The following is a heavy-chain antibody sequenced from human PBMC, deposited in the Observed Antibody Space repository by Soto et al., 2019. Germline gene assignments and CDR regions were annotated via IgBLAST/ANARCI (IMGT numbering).Heavy chain of an antibody. CDR2: IYYSGST. CDR3: ASLGGY. J-gene: IGHJ4*02. CDR1: GGSISSYY. V-gene: IGHV4-59*01. Sequence: QVQLQESSPGLVKPSETLSLTCTVSGGSISSYYWSWIRQPPGKGLEWIGYIYYSGSTNYNPSLKSRVTISVDTSKNQFSLKLSSVTAADTAVYYCASLGGYWGQGTLVTVSS. D-gene: IGHD3-10*01.